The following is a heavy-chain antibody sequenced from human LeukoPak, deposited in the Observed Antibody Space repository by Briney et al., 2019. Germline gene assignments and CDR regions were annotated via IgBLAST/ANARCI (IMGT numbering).Heavy chain of an antibody. V-gene: IGHV3-53*01. J-gene: IGHJ2*01. D-gene: IGHD4-17*01. Sequence: GGSLRLSCAASGFTVSSNYMSWVRQAPGKGLEWVSVIYSGGSTYYADSVKGRFTISRDNSKNTLYLQMNTLRAEDTAVYYCARATPYDWHFGLWGRGTLVIVST. CDR2: IYSGGST. CDR1: GFTVSSNY. CDR3: ARATPYDWHFGL.